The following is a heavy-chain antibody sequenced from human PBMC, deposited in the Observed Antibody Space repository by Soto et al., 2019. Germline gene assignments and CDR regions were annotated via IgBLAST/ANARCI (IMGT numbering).Heavy chain of an antibody. CDR1: GYTFSAFY. CDR2: INPSGGST. Sequence: QVQLVQSGAEAKKPGASVKVSCKASGYTFSAFYMHWVRQAPGQGLEWMGIINPSGGSTSYAQKLQGRVTLTRDTSTSTVYMELSSLRSEDTAVYYCARGPEYSSDSPYFDYWGQGTLVTVSS. V-gene: IGHV1-46*04. J-gene: IGHJ4*02. D-gene: IGHD6-19*01. CDR3: ARGPEYSSDSPYFDY.